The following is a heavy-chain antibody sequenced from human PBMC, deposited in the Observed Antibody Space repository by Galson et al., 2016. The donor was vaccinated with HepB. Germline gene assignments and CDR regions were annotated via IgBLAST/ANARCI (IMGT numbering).Heavy chain of an antibody. CDR1: GFTFTNYW. CDR3: AATAVGSGGTRRFDH. V-gene: IGHV3-7*02. Sequence: SLRLSCAASGFTFTNYWMNWVRQTPGKGLEWVANVSPNGGEEYYVDSVKGRFTISRDNAGTSLFLQMDSLRVDDTAVYYLAATAVGSGGTRRFDHWGHGILVTVPS. J-gene: IGHJ4*01. D-gene: IGHD1-14*01. CDR2: VSPNGGEE.